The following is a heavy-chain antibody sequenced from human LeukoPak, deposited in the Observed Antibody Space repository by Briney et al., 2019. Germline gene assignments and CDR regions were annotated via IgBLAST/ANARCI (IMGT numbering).Heavy chain of an antibody. CDR3: AKEKGQAAIFLDPFDI. V-gene: IGHV3-30*02. D-gene: IGHD2-2*01. Sequence: GGSLRLSCAASGFTFTSYGMHWVRQAPGKGLEWVAFIRYDGSNKYYADSVKGLLTISRDNSKNTLYLQMNSLRPEDTAVYYCAKEKGQAAIFLDPFDIWGQGTMVTVSS. CDR2: IRYDGSNK. CDR1: GFTFTSYG. J-gene: IGHJ3*02.